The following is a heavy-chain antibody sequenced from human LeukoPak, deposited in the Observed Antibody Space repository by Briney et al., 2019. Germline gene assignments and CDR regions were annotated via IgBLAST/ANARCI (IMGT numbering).Heavy chain of an antibody. CDR3: ARGVVVPPAGWFDP. CDR2: INPNSGGT. Sequence: ASVKVSCKASGYTVTGYYMHWVRQAPGQGLEWMGWINPNSGGTNYAQKFQGRVTMTRDTSISTAYMELSRLRSDDTAVYYCARGVVVPPAGWFDPWGQGTLVTVSS. V-gene: IGHV1-2*02. J-gene: IGHJ5*02. D-gene: IGHD2-2*01. CDR1: GYTVTGYY.